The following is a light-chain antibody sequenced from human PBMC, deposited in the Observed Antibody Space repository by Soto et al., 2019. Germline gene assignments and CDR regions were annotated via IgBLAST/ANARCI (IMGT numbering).Light chain of an antibody. J-gene: IGLJ1*01. V-gene: IGLV2-14*03. CDR3: NSYREDHPRFYV. CDR2: DVG. CDR1: HSDIGNYNY. Sequence: QSVLTQPASVSGSHGQSITLSCTGTHSDIGNYNYVSWYQHLPGKAPKLMIYDVGSRPSGVSSRFSGSKSGNTASLAISGLQAEDEADYYCNSYREDHPRFYVFGTGTKVTV.